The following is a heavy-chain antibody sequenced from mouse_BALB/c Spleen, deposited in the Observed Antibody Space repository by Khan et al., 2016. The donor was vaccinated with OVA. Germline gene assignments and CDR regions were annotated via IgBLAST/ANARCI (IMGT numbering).Heavy chain of an antibody. CDR2: ISSGGST. CDR3: ARDYWFTY. J-gene: IGHJ3*01. CDR1: GFTFSNYA. Sequence: EVELVESGGGLVKPGGSLKLSCAASGFTFSNYAMSWVRQTPEKRLERVASISSGGSTYYPDSVKGRFTISRDNDRNILYLQMSSLRSEDTAMYYCARDYWFTYWGQGTLVTVSA. V-gene: IGHV5-6-5*01.